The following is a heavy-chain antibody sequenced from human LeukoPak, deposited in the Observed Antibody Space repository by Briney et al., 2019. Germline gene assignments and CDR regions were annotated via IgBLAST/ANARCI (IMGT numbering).Heavy chain of an antibody. V-gene: IGHV3-23*01. Sequence: PGGSLRLSCAASGLTFSSCSMTWVRQAPGKGLEWVSCISGSGGNTYYADSVKGRFTISRDNSKNTLYLQLNSLRAEDTAIYYCANGRGPNTGPTLDYWGQRTLVTVSS. J-gene: IGHJ4*02. D-gene: IGHD2-15*01. CDR2: ISGSGGNT. CDR3: ANGRGPNTGPTLDY. CDR1: GLTFSSCS.